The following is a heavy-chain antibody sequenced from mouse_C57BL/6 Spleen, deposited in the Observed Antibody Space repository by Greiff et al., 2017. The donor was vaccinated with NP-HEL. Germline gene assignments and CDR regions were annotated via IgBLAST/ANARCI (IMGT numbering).Heavy chain of an antibody. J-gene: IGHJ2*01. CDR2: ISGGGGNT. V-gene: IGHV5-9*01. D-gene: IGHD2-2*01. CDR1: GFTFSSYT. Sequence: EVQLVESGGGLVKPGGSLKLSCAASGFTFSSYTMSWVRQTPEKRLEWVATISGGGGNTYYPDSVKGRFTISRDNAKNTLYLQMSSLRSEDTALYYCARHVWLRREYYFDYWGQGTTLTVSS. CDR3: ARHVWLRREYYFDY.